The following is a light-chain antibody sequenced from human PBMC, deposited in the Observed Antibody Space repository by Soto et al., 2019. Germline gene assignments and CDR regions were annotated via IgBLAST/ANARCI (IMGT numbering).Light chain of an antibody. Sequence: DIVMTQSPLSLPVTPGEPASISCRSSQSLLHSNGYNYLDWYLQKPGQSPQLLIYLGSNRASGVPDRVSGSGSGTDFTLKISRVEAEDLGVYYCMQALQTPGTFGQGTKVEIK. CDR1: QSLLHSNGYNY. CDR3: MQALQTPGT. V-gene: IGKV2-28*01. J-gene: IGKJ1*01. CDR2: LGS.